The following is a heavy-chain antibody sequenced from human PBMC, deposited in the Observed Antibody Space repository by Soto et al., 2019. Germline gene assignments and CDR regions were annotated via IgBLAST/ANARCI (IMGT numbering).Heavy chain of an antibody. J-gene: IGHJ4*02. D-gene: IGHD1-1*01. V-gene: IGHV3-23*01. CDR3: AIATNY. CDR2: ISGTGGNT. CDR1: GFTFSNYA. Sequence: GSLRLSCAVSGFTFSNYAMTWVRQAPGKGLEWVSTISGTGGNTYYAASVKGRFTISRDNSKNTLYLQMDSLRDDDTAVYYCAIATNYWGQGTLVTVS.